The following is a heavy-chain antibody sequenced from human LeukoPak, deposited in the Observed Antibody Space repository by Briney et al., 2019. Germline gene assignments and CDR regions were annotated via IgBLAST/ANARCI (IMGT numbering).Heavy chain of an antibody. CDR1: GFTFSSHP. CDR2: ISYDGSNI. CDR3: ARGISEDNWNYVFAPFY. Sequence: GGSLRLSCAASGFTFSSHPMHWVRQAPGKGLEWVAVISYDGSNIYYADSVKGRFTISRDNSKNTLYLQMNSLRAEDTAVYYCARGISEDNWNYVFAPFYWGQGTLVTVSS. D-gene: IGHD1-7*01. J-gene: IGHJ4*02. V-gene: IGHV3-30*01.